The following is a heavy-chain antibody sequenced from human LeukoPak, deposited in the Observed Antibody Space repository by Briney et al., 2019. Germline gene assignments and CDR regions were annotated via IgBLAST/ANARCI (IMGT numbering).Heavy chain of an antibody. J-gene: IGHJ3*02. CDR1: GGSISRYH. D-gene: IGHD2-21*02. V-gene: IGHV4-59*01. Sequence: SETLSLTCTASGGSISRYHLSWIRQPPGKGLEWIGYIYYSGSTNCNPSVKSRVAMSVDTSKKQFSLKLSSLTAADTAVYYCTRGGTAVIAPYAFDIWGQGTMVTVSS. CDR2: IYYSGST. CDR3: TRGGTAVIAPYAFDI.